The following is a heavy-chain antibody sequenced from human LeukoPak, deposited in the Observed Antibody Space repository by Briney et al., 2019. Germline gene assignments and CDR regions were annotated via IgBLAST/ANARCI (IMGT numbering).Heavy chain of an antibody. J-gene: IGHJ4*02. CDR3: ARDGAAFNFDY. Sequence: GGSLRPSCAASGFTFSSYWMSWVRQAPGKGLEWVANIKQDGSEKYYVDSAKGRFTISRDNAKNSLYLQMNSLRAEDTAVYYCARDGAAFNFDYWGQGTLVTVSS. V-gene: IGHV3-7*01. D-gene: IGHD3-16*01. CDR1: GFTFSSYW. CDR2: IKQDGSEK.